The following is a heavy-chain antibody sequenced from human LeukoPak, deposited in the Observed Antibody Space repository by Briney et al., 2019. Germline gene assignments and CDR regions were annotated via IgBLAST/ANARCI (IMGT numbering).Heavy chain of an antibody. CDR3: ASYPYSGSYSDY. V-gene: IGHV3-48*03. D-gene: IGHD1-26*01. CDR2: ISSSSSTI. Sequence: GGSLRLSRAASGFTLSDFEINWVRQAPGKGLEWVSYISSSSSTIYYADSVKGRFTISRDNAKNSLYLQMNSLRAEDTAVYYCASYPYSGSYSDYWGQGTLVTVSS. CDR1: GFTLSDFE. J-gene: IGHJ4*02.